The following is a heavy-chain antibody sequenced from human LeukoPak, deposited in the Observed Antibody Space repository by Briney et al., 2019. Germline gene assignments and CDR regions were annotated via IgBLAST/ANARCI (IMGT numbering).Heavy chain of an antibody. Sequence: GSSVKVSCKASGGTFSSYAISWVRQAPGQGLEWMGGIIPIFGTANYAQKFQGRVTITADESTSTAYMELSSLRSEDTAVYYCARGPHYDFWSGYWFDYWGQGTLVTVSS. CDR2: IIPIFGTA. D-gene: IGHD3-3*01. V-gene: IGHV1-69*01. J-gene: IGHJ4*02. CDR1: GGTFSSYA. CDR3: ARGPHYDFWSGYWFDY.